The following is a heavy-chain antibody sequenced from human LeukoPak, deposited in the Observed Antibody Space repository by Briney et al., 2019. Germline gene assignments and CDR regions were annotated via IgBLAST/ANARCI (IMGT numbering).Heavy chain of an antibody. CDR1: GFTFSDCW. CDR2: INTDGSTI. J-gene: IGHJ4*02. CDR3: AKGTQGYFDY. V-gene: IGHV3-74*01. Sequence: GGSLRLSCAASGFTFSDCWMHWVRQAPGKGLEWVSRINTDGSTINYADSVKGRFTISRDNSKNTLYLQMNSLRAEDTAVYYCAKGTQGYFDYWGQGTLVTVSS. D-gene: IGHD1-7*01.